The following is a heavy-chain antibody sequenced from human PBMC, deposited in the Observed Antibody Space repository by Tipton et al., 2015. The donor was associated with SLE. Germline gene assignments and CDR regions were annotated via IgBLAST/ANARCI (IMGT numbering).Heavy chain of an antibody. CDR2: ISYDATSK. D-gene: IGHD1-26*01. CDR1: GFNFEDYA. V-gene: IGHV3-30*04. CDR3: VRGPRSGSYPGNWFDP. J-gene: IGHJ5*02. Sequence: SLRLSCTGSGFASGFNFEDYAMSWVRQAPGKGLEWVALISYDATSKYYADSVKGRLTISRDNSRNTLYLQINSLRLEDTAVYYCVRGPRSGSYPGNWFDPWGQGTLVTVSS.